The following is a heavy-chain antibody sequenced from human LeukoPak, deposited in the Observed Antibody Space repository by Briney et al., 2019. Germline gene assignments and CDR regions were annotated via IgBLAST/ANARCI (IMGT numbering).Heavy chain of an antibody. CDR1: GSTFTSYD. J-gene: IGHJ5*02. Sequence: ASVKLSCKASGSTFTSYDINWVRQAPGQGHEWMGWMNPNSGNTGYAQKFQGRVTMTRNTSISTAYMELSSRRSEDTAVYYCARWHWNGNWFDPWGQGTLVTVSS. V-gene: IGHV1-8*01. D-gene: IGHD1-1*01. CDR3: ARWHWNGNWFDP. CDR2: MNPNSGNT.